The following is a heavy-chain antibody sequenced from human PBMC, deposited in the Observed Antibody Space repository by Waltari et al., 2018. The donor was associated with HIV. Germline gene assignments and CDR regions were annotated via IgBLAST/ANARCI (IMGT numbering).Heavy chain of an antibody. CDR2: IYYSGST. CDR3: ARVAFGRYSSNWSPGLFDY. Sequence: QVQLQESGPGLVKPSETLSLTCTVSGGSMSSYYWSWIRHPPGKGLQWLGYIYYSGSTRYNPSLRSRITISEDTSEKQFSLILRSVTAADTAMYYCARVAFGRYSSNWSPGLFDYWGQGTLVTVSS. J-gene: IGHJ4*02. CDR1: GGSMSSYY. D-gene: IGHD6-13*01. V-gene: IGHV4-59*01.